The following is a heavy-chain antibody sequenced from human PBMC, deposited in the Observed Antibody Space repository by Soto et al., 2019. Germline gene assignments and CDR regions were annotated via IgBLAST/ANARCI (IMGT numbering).Heavy chain of an antibody. V-gene: IGHV3-7*01. D-gene: IGHD6-19*01. CDR2: IKQDGNEK. Sequence: EVQLVESGGGLVQPGGSLRLSCAVSGFTFSDYWMSWVRQAPGKGLEWVANIKQDGNEKYYVDSVKGRVPISRDNAKNSLDLRMNSLRAEYTDVYYCASGLGSSGWYSPWDAFDFWGQGTMVTVSS. CDR3: ASGLGSSGWYSPWDAFDF. J-gene: IGHJ3*01. CDR1: GFTFSDYW.